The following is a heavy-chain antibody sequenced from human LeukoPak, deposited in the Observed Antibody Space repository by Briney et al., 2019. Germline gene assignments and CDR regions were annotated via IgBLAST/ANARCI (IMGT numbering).Heavy chain of an antibody. CDR2: IKQDGNEK. V-gene: IGHV3-7*01. D-gene: IGHD1-26*01. CDR3: ARDPYSGNYGDYYYYYYMDV. CDR1: GFRFNTYW. J-gene: IGHJ6*03. Sequence: GGSLRLSCAASGFRFNTYWMSWVRQAPGKGLEWVANIKQDGNEKYYADSVKGRFTISRDNAKSSLYLQMNSLRDEDTAVYHCARDPYSGNYGDYYYYYYMDVWGKGTTVTISS.